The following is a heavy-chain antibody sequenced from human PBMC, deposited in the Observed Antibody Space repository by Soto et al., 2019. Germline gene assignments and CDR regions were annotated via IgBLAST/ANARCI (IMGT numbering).Heavy chain of an antibody. CDR3: AKATTYSYDTDAFDF. CDR2: ISASGGST. CDR1: GFTFNRYA. J-gene: IGHJ3*01. Sequence: GGSLRLSCTASGFTFNRYATGWVRQAPGKGLQWVAGISASGGSTYYGPSVKGRFTISRDSSKNTLHLQIDSLRGEDTAIYYCAKATTYSYDTDAFDFWGHGTMVTVSS. D-gene: IGHD3-22*01. V-gene: IGHV3-23*01.